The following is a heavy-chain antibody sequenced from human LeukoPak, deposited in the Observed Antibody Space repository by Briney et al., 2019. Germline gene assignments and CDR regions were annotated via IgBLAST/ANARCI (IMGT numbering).Heavy chain of an antibody. CDR3: AKGTPTGYSSGWLYYFDY. J-gene: IGHJ4*02. D-gene: IGHD6-19*01. CDR1: GFAFSSYA. CDR2: ISGSGGST. V-gene: IGHV3-23*01. Sequence: GGSLRLSCAASGFAFSSYAMSWVRQAPGKGLEWVSAISGSGGSTYYADSVKGRFTISRDNSKNTLYLQMNSLRAEDTAVYYCAKGTPTGYSSGWLYYFDYWGQGTLVTVSS.